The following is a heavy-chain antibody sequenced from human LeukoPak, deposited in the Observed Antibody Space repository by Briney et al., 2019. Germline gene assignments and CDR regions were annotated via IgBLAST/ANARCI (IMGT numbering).Heavy chain of an antibody. J-gene: IGHJ4*02. V-gene: IGHV3-11*01. D-gene: IGHD1-26*01. Sequence: GGSLRLSCAASGFTFSDYYMSWIRQAPGKGLEWVSYIISSGSTIYYADSVKGRFTISRDNAKNSLYLQMNSLRAEDTPVYYCARVYRGFTYFDYWGQGTLVTVSS. CDR1: GFTFSDYY. CDR2: IISSGSTI. CDR3: ARVYRGFTYFDY.